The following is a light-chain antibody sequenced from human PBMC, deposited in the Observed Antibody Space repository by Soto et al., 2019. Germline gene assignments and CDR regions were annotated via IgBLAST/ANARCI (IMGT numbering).Light chain of an antibody. V-gene: IGKV3-15*01. Sequence: EIVMTQSPATLSVSPGERATLSCRASQSGSSNLAWYQQKPGQTPKLLIDFSSTMATGIPARFSGSGSGPEFTLTISRLQSEDFAVYYCQKYNVWPLTFGGGTKVEFK. CDR3: QKYNVWPLT. J-gene: IGKJ4*01. CDR1: QSGSSN. CDR2: FSS.